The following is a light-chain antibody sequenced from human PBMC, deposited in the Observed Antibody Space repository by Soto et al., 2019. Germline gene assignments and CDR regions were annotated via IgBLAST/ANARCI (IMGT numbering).Light chain of an antibody. Sequence: QSVLTQPPSVSGAPGQRVTISCTGSSSNIGAGYDVHWYQQLPGTAPTLLISGNTDRPSGVTDRFSGSKSGTSASLAITGLQTEDEADYYCQSFDRSLTAWVFGGGTKGPS. CDR2: GNT. CDR3: QSFDRSLTAWV. J-gene: IGLJ3*02. CDR1: SSNIGAGYD. V-gene: IGLV1-40*01.